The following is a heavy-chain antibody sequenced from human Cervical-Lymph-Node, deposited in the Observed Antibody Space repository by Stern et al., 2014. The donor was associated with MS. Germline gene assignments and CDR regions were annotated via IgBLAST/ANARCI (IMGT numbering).Heavy chain of an antibody. Sequence: QVQLQESGPGLVQPSQTLSLTCIVSGDSISSGGIYWNWIRQHPGKGLEWIGYIHYSGSPYYNPSLKSRITISVDTSKNQFSLKLTSVTAADTAVYYCARRGAAATQNPFDYWGQGTLVTVSS. CDR3: ARRGAAATQNPFDY. CDR1: GDSISSGGIY. CDR2: IHYSGSP. J-gene: IGHJ4*02. D-gene: IGHD2-15*01. V-gene: IGHV4-31*03.